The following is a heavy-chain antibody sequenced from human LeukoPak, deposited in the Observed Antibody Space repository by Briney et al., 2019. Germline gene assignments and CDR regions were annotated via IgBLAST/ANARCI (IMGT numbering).Heavy chain of an antibody. CDR1: GGSISSGSYY. CDR2: IYTSGST. J-gene: IGHJ3*02. D-gene: IGHD1-1*01. CDR3: AKWQLEPSNDAFDI. V-gene: IGHV4-61*02. Sequence: PSQTLSLTCTVSGGSISSGSYYWSWIRQPAGKGLEWIGRIYTSGSTNYNPSLESRVTISVDTSKNQFSLKLSSVTAADTAVYYCAKWQLEPSNDAFDIWGQGTMVTVSS.